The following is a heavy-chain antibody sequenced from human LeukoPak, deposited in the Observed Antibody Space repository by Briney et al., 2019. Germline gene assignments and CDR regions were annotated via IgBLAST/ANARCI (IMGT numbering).Heavy chain of an antibody. V-gene: IGHV1-46*01. J-gene: IGHJ4*02. CDR1: GYTFTAYH. Sequence: GASVKVSCKASGYTFTAYHMHWVRQAPGQGPEWMGIINPNDGSTNYAQRFQGRVTMTRDRSTSTVYMELSSLRSEDTAVYYYARGTQIDSSVYYAGHFDYWGQGTLVTVSS. CDR3: ARGTQIDSSVYYAGHFDY. D-gene: IGHD3-22*01. CDR2: INPNDGST.